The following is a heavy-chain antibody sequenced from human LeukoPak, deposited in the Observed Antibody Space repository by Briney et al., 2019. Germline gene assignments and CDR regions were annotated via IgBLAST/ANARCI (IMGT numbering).Heavy chain of an antibody. V-gene: IGHV3-30-3*01. CDR1: GFTFRSYA. D-gene: IGHD2-15*01. CDR2: ISYDGSNK. CDR3: AKGYCSGGSCYFNYFDY. J-gene: IGHJ4*02. Sequence: PGRSLRLSCAASGFTFRSYAMHWVRQAPGKGLEWVAVISYDGSNKYYADSVKGRFTISRDNSKNTLYLQMNSLRTEDTAVYYCAKGYCSGGSCYFNYFDYWGQGTLVTVSS.